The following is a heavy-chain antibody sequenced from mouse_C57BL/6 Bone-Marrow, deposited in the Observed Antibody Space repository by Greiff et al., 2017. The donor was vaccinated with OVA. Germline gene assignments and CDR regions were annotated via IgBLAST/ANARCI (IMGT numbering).Heavy chain of an antibody. CDR2: IYLGNGYT. CDR1: GYTFTSYG. V-gene: IGHV1-58*01. Sequence: EVQGVESGAELVRPGSSVKMSCKTSGYTFTSYGINWVKQRPGQGLEWIGYIYLGNGYTEYTEKFKGKATLTSDTSSSTAYMQLSSLTSEDSAIYFCARGGDVWYFDDWGTGTTVTVSS. CDR3: ARGGDVWYFDD. D-gene: IGHD3-3*01. J-gene: IGHJ1*03.